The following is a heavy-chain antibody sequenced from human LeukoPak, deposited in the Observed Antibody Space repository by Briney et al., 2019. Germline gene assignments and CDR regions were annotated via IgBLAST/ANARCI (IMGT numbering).Heavy chain of an antibody. J-gene: IGHJ6*02. Sequence: GGSLRLSCAASGFTFSDYYMSWIRQAPGKGLEWASYISSSGSTIYYADSVKGRFTISRDNAKNSLYLQMNSLRAEDTAVYYCAREGPRDYYYGMDVWGQGTTVTVSS. CDR2: ISSSGSTI. V-gene: IGHV3-11*01. CDR3: AREGPRDYYYGMDV. CDR1: GFTFSDYY.